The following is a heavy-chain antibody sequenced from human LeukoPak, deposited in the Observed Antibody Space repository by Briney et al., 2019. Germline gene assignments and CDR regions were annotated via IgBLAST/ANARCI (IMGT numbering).Heavy chain of an antibody. V-gene: IGHV1-18*01. CDR1: GYTYTTDG. D-gene: IGHD6-13*01. CDR2: IDTYSGKT. J-gene: IGHJ5*02. CDR3: ARDRGIAEADSFDP. Sequence: ASVKVSCKASGYTYTTDGISWVRQAPGQGLEWMGWIDTYSGKTNYAQKFQGRVTMTSDTSTSTAYMELRSQRSDDTAVYYCARDRGIAEADSFDPWGQGTLVTVSS.